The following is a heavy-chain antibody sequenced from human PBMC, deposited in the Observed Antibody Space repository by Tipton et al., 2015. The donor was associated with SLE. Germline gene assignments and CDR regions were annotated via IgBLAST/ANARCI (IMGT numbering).Heavy chain of an antibody. CDR1: GFTFFVYV. J-gene: IGHJ6*03. D-gene: IGHD3-10*01. CDR3: AKDNGADNYYYMDV. CDR2: IRGSGGST. Sequence: SLRLSCAASGFTFFVYVMHWVRQVPGKGLEWVSGIRGSGGSTYYAYSVKGRFTLSRDNSKNTLYLQMNSLRAEDTAVYYCAKDNGADNYYYMDVWGKGTTVTVSS. V-gene: IGHV3-23*01.